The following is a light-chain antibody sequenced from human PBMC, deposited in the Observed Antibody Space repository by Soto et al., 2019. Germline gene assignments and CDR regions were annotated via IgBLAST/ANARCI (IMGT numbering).Light chain of an antibody. Sequence: EIVLTQSPGTLSLSLGARVSLSCRASQSITTNYLAWHQQKPGQPPRLLIYGATSRATGIPDRFVGGGSGTDFTLTIWGLEPEDSAVYYCQQYSNSPRTFGQGTKVEIK. CDR2: GAT. V-gene: IGKV3-20*01. CDR3: QQYSNSPRT. J-gene: IGKJ1*01. CDR1: QSITTNY.